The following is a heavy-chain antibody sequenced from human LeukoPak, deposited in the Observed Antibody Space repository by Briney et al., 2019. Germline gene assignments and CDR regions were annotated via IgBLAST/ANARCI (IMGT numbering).Heavy chain of an antibody. CDR2: INHSGST. CDR3: AGSGSYYNYDY. CDR1: GGSFSSYY. Sequence: SETLSLTCAVYGGSFSSYYWSWIRQPPGKGLEWIGEINHSGSTSYKPSLKSRVTISLDTSKNQFSLRLSSVTAADTAVYYCAGSGSYYNYDYWGQGTLVTVSS. J-gene: IGHJ4*02. D-gene: IGHD3-10*01. V-gene: IGHV4-34*01.